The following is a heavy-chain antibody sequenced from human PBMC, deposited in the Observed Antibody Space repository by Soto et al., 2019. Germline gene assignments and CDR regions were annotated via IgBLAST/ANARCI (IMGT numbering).Heavy chain of an antibody. V-gene: IGHV3-49*03. CDR2: IRSNTYGGTT. CDR1: GFTFGDYA. D-gene: IGHD6-6*01. CDR3: ARRKYLDY. J-gene: IGHJ4*02. Sequence: GGSLRLSCTTSGFTFGDYAMSWFRQAPGKGLEWIGYIRSNTYGGTTEYAASVKGGFTISRDDSKRVAHLQMNSLETEDTAMYFCARRKYLDYWGQGT.